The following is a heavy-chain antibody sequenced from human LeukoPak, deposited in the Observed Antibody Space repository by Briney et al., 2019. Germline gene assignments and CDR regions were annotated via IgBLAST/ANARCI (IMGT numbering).Heavy chain of an antibody. V-gene: IGHV1-46*01. J-gene: IGHJ4*02. Sequence: ASVKVSCKASGYTFTSYYIHWVRQAPGQGLEWLGIIDPSGGSTTYAQKFQGRVSMTRDKSTSTVYMELSSLRSEDTAVYYCARGGGRSVTYYFDSWSQGALVIVSS. CDR3: ARGGGRSVTYYFDS. CDR2: IDPSGGST. D-gene: IGHD1-26*01. CDR1: GYTFTSYY.